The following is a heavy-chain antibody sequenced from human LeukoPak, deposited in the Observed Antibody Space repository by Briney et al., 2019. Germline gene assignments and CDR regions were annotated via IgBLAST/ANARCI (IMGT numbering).Heavy chain of an antibody. V-gene: IGHV4-39*01. Sequence: SETLSLTCTVSGGSISSSSYYWGWIRQPPGKGLEWIGNIYYRGASYYNPSLKSLITMSVDTSKNQFSLKLSSVTAADTAIYYCARHVTILTGYYRSFDYWGQGTLVTVSS. CDR1: GGSISSSSYY. CDR3: ARHVTILTGYYRSFDY. CDR2: IYYRGAS. J-gene: IGHJ4*02. D-gene: IGHD3-9*01.